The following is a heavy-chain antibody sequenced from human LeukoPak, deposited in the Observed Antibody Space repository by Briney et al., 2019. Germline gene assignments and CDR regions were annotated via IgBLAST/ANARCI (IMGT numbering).Heavy chain of an antibody. CDR1: GFIFDDYA. Sequence: AGGSLRLSCAVSGFIFDDYAMHWVRQAPGKGLEWVSGITWGRDNLAYAASVKGRFTISRDNRKNLLHLQMNSLRPDDSAVYYCARIGHDLYQTFDSWGHGTLITVSS. V-gene: IGHV3-9*01. CDR3: ARIGHDLYQTFDS. J-gene: IGHJ5*01. D-gene: IGHD2-2*01. CDR2: ITWGRDNL.